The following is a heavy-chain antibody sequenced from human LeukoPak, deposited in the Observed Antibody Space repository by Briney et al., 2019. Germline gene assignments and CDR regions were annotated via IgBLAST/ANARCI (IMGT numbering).Heavy chain of an antibody. D-gene: IGHD3-16*01. CDR1: GFTFSSYG. Sequence: SGGSLRLSCAASGFTFSSYGMHWVRQAPGKGLEWVAVISYDGSNKYYADSVKGRFTISRDNSKNTLYLQMNSLRAEDTAVYYCAKGGHYDYVWGSYHPFDYWGQGTLVTVSS. J-gene: IGHJ4*02. CDR3: AKGGHYDYVWGSYHPFDY. CDR2: ISYDGSNK. V-gene: IGHV3-30*18.